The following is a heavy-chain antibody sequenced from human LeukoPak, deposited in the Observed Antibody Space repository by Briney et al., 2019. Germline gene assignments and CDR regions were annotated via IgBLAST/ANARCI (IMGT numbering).Heavy chain of an antibody. CDR2: ISGSGGST. D-gene: IGHD3-10*01. V-gene: IGHV3-23*01. Sequence: GGTLRLSCAASGFTFSSYGMSWVRQAPGKGLEWVSAISGSGGSTYYADSVKGRFTISRDNSKNTLYLQMNSLRAEDTAVYYCAKMRREVRGPLTGGYFDYWGQGTLVTVSS. CDR3: AKMRREVRGPLTGGYFDY. CDR1: GFTFSSYG. J-gene: IGHJ4*02.